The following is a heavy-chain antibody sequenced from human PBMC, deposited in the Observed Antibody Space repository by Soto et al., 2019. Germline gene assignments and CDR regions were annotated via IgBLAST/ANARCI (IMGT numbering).Heavy chain of an antibody. Sequence: PGGSLRLSCAASGFIFSSYGMSWVRQAPGKGLEWVSGISGSGGSTYHADSVKGRFTISKDNSKNTLYLQMNSLRGEDTAVYYCARDLTAAGRRIMGYWGQGTLVTVSS. CDR3: ARDLTAAGRRIMGY. CDR2: ISGSGGST. V-gene: IGHV3-23*01. CDR1: GFIFSSYG. J-gene: IGHJ4*02. D-gene: IGHD6-13*01.